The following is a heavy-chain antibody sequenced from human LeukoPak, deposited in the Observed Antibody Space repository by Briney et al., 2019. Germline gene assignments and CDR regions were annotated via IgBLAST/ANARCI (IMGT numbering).Heavy chain of an antibody. V-gene: IGHV5-51*01. Sequence: GASLQISCKGSGYSFTSYWIGWVRQMPGKGLEWMGIIYPGDSDTRYSPSFQGQVTISADKSISTAYLQWSSLKASDTAMYYCARQRIFYQSDYWGQGTLVTVSS. D-gene: IGHD2-8*01. J-gene: IGHJ4*02. CDR2: IYPGDSDT. CDR3: ARQRIFYQSDY. CDR1: GYSFTSYW.